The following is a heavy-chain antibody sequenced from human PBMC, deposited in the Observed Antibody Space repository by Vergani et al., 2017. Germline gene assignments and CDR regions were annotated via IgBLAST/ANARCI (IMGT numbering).Heavy chain of an antibody. CDR3: AKPVEARVDY. CDR2: IRYDGSNK. Sequence: QVQLVESGGGVVQPGGSLRLSCAASGFTFSSYGMHWVRQAPGKGLEWVAFIRYDGSNKYYADSVKGRFTISRDNSKNTLYLQMNSLRAEDTAVYYCAKPVEARVDYWGQGTLVTVSS. CDR1: GFTFSSYG. J-gene: IGHJ4*02. V-gene: IGHV3-30*02.